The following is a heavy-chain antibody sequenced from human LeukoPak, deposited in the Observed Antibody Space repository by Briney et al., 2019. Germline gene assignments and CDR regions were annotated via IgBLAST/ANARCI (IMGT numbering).Heavy chain of an antibody. CDR1: GFTFSDYY. Sequence: PGGSLRLSCAASGFTFSDYYMHWIRQAPGKGLEWVSYISSSGSSIYYADSVKGRFTISRDNAKNSLYLQMNSLRAEDTAVYYCARGYYGSGSYISPRDYWGQGTLVTVSS. CDR3: ARGYYGSGSYISPRDY. CDR2: ISSSGSSI. D-gene: IGHD3-10*01. V-gene: IGHV3-11*01. J-gene: IGHJ4*02.